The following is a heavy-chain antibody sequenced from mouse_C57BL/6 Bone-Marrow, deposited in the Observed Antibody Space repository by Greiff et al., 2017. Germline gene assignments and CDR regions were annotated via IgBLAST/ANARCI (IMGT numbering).Heavy chain of an antibody. CDR2: INPGSGGT. D-gene: IGHD2-1*01. J-gene: IGHJ3*01. V-gene: IGHV1-54*01. Sequence: VQLQQSGAELVRPGTSVKVSCKASGYAFTNYLIEWVKQRPGQGLEWIGVINPGSGGTNYNEKFKGKATLTADKSSSTAYMQLSSLTSEDSAVYFCAYYGNSAWFAYWGQGTLVTVSA. CDR3: AYYGNSAWFAY. CDR1: GYAFTNYL.